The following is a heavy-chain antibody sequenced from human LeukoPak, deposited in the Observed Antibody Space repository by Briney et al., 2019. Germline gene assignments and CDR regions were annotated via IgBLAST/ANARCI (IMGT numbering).Heavy chain of an antibody. V-gene: IGHV3-53*01. CDR3: AKDGGHSGYDYDY. CDR2: IYSDDST. J-gene: IGHJ4*02. Sequence: GGSLSLSCVASGFTVSGVYMSWVRQAPGQGLDWVSVIYSDDSTYYADSVKGRFTISRDNSKNTLYLQMNSLGVEDTAVYYCAKDGGHSGYDYDYWGQGTLVTVSS. CDR1: GFTVSGVY. D-gene: IGHD5-12*01.